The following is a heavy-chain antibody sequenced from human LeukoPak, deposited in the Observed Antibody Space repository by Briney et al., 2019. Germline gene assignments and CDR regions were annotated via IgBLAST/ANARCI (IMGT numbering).Heavy chain of an antibody. CDR1: GYSISSGYY. CDR3: ASIRITMVRGVIGSDY. Sequence: PSETLSLTCTVSGYSISSGYYWGWIRQPPGKGLEWIGSIYHSGSTYYNPSLKSRVTISVDTSKNQFSLKLSSVTAADTAVYYCASIRITMVRGVIGSDYWGQGTLVTVSS. V-gene: IGHV4-38-2*02. CDR2: IYHSGST. J-gene: IGHJ4*02. D-gene: IGHD3-10*01.